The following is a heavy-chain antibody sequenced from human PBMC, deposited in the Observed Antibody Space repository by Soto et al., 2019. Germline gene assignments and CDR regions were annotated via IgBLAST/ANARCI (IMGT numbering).Heavy chain of an antibody. Sequence: QVQLVQSGAEVKKPGSSVKVSCKASGGTFSSYAISWVRQAPGQGLEGMGGIIPIFGTANYAQKFQGRVTITADESTSTAYMELSSLRSEDTAVYYCASLPLEIAAAGTGGGYWGQGTLVTVSS. D-gene: IGHD6-13*01. V-gene: IGHV1-69*12. CDR3: ASLPLEIAAAGTGGGY. CDR2: IIPIFGTA. J-gene: IGHJ4*02. CDR1: GGTFSSYA.